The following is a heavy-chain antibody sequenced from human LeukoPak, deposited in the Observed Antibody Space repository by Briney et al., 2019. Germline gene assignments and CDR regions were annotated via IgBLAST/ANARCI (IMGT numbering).Heavy chain of an antibody. CDR3: TRDPPTRY. CDR1: GFTFGDDT. Sequence: GGSLRLSCTASGFTFGDDTITWIRLAPGRGLEWVGLIRNKADGGTPEYAAPVKGRFTISRDDSKNIAYLQMNSLKTDDTAVYYCTRDPPTRYWGQGTLVSVSS. J-gene: IGHJ4*02. CDR2: IRNKADGGTP. V-gene: IGHV3-49*03. D-gene: IGHD1-26*01.